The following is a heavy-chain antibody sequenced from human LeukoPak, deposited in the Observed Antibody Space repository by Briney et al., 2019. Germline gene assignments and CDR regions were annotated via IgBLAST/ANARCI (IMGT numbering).Heavy chain of an antibody. J-gene: IGHJ4*02. CDR1: GFTFSDYY. CDR2: ISTSGSTT. V-gene: IGHV3-11*01. CDR3: ARGVSTVAAGIFDY. D-gene: IGHD6-13*01. Sequence: PGGSLRLSCAASGFTFSDYYMSWVRQAPEKGLEWVSHISTSGSTTYFADSVKGRFTISRDNAKNLLYLQMNSLRAEDTAVYYCARGVSTVAAGIFDYGGQETLVTVPS.